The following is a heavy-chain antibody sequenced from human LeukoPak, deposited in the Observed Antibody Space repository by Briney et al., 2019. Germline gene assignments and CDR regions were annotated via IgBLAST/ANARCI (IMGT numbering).Heavy chain of an antibody. V-gene: IGHV3-23*01. CDR3: AKTRPLDSSSWSHGDY. D-gene: IGHD6-13*01. CDR2: ISGSGDST. Sequence: GGTLRLSCAASGFTFSSYAMSWVRQAPGKGLEWVSAISGSGDSTYYGDSVKGRFTISRDNSKNTLYLQMNSLRAEDTAVYYCAKTRPLDSSSWSHGDYWGQGTLVTVSS. CDR1: GFTFSSYA. J-gene: IGHJ4*02.